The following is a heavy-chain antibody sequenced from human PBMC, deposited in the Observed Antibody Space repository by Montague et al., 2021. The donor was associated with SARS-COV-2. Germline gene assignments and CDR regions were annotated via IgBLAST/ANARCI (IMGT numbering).Heavy chain of an antibody. J-gene: IGHJ6*02. V-gene: IGHV4-39*01. Sequence: IYYSGSTYYNPSLKSRVTISVDTSKNQFSLELSSVTAADTAVYYCARHDDILTTYYYYYGMDVWGQGTTVTVSS. CDR2: IYYSGST. D-gene: IGHD3-9*01. CDR3: ARHDDILTTYYYYYGMDV.